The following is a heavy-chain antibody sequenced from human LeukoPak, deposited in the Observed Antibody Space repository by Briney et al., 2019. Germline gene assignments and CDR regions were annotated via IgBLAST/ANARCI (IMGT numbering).Heavy chain of an antibody. CDR1: GGSFSGYY. Sequence: SETLSLTCAVYGGSFSGYYWSWIRQPPGKGLEWIGEINHSGSTNYNPSLKSRDTISVDTSKNQFSLKLSSVTAADTAVYYCARGYCSGGSCVTLDYWGQGTLVTVSS. J-gene: IGHJ4*02. CDR2: INHSGST. D-gene: IGHD2-15*01. V-gene: IGHV4-34*01. CDR3: ARGYCSGGSCVTLDY.